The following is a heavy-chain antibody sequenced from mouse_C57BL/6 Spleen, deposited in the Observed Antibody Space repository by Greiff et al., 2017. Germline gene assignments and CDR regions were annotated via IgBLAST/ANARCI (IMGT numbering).Heavy chain of an antibody. V-gene: IGHV1-18*01. D-gene: IGHD1-1*01. CDR2: INPNNGGT. J-gene: IGHJ4*01. CDR3: ARRFYYGSSYAMDY. CDR1: GYTFTDYN. Sequence: DVQLQESGPELVKPGASVKIPCKASGYTFTDYNMDWVKQSHGKSLEWIGDINPNNGGTIYNQKFKGKATLTVDKSSSTAYMELRSLTSEDTAVYYCARRFYYGSSYAMDYWGQGTSVTVSS.